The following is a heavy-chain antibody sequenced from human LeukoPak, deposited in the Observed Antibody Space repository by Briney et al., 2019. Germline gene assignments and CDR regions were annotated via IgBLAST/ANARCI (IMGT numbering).Heavy chain of an antibody. Sequence: GGSLRLSCAASGFTFSDYYMSWIRQAPGKGLEWVSAISGSGGSTYYADSVKGRFTISRDNSKNTLYLQMNSLRAEDTAVYYCAKVGPYNWFDPWGQGTLVTVSS. J-gene: IGHJ5*02. CDR1: GFTFSDYY. CDR2: ISGSGGST. V-gene: IGHV3-23*01. CDR3: AKVGPYNWFDP.